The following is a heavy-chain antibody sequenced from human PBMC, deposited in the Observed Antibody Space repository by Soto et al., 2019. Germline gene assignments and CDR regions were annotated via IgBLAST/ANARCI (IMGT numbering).Heavy chain of an antibody. CDR2: INPGGSIT. V-gene: IGHV3-74*01. J-gene: IGHJ4*02. CDR3: AIVPTGKYGVWNY. CDR1: GFTFSSYW. D-gene: IGHD2-8*01. Sequence: EEQLVESGGGLVQPGGSLRLSCAASGFTFSSYWMHWVRQAPGKGLVWVSRINPGGSITAYADSVKGRFTISRDNAKNTLYLQMNSLRGDDTAVYYGAIVPTGKYGVWNYWGQGTLVTVSS.